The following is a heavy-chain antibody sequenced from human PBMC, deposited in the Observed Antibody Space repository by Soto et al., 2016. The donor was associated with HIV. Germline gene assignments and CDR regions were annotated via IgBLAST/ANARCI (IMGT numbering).Heavy chain of an antibody. Sequence: EVQLVETGGGLIQPGGSLRLSCAASGFTVSSNYMSWVRQAPGKGLEWVSVIYNNGNTFYADSVKGRFTISRDNSKNMLLLQMNSLRAEDTAVYYCARGPNYYASNWGQGTLVTVSS. CDR2: IYNNGNT. CDR3: ARGPNYYASN. CDR1: GFTVSSNY. V-gene: IGHV3-53*02. J-gene: IGHJ4*02. D-gene: IGHD3-16*01.